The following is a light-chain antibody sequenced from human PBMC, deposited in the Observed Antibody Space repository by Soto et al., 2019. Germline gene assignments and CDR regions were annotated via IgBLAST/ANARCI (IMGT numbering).Light chain of an antibody. CDR1: QSVSSSY. J-gene: IGKJ3*01. V-gene: IGKV3D-20*02. CDR2: GAS. CDR3: QQRSNRPIT. Sequence: EIVLTQSPGTLSLSPGEKATLSCRASQSVSSSYLAWYQQKPGQAPRLLIYGASSRATGIPDRFSGSGSGTDFTLTISSLEPEDFAVYYCQQRSNRPITFGPGTKVDI.